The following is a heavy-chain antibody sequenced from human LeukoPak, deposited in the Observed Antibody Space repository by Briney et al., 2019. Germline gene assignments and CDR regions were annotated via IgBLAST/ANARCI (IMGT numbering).Heavy chain of an antibody. V-gene: IGHV1-2*02. CDR2: INSNDGDT. CDR3: ARYSLRSNWLFDH. D-gene: IGHD1-1*01. CDR1: GYTFTAYY. Sequence: ASVKVSCKASGYTFTAYYVHWVRQAPGQGLEWMGWINSNDGDTGYGQNFQGRVTMTRDTSISTLYLDLSSLRSDDTAVYYCARYSLRSNWLFDHWGQGTLVTVSS. J-gene: IGHJ4*02.